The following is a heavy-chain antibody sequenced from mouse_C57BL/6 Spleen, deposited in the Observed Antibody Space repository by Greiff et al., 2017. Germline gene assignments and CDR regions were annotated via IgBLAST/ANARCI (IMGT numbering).Heavy chain of an antibody. V-gene: IGHV1-61*01. J-gene: IGHJ2*01. D-gene: IGHD2-12*01. CDR3: ARRLYPYYFDY. CDR2: IYPSDSET. Sequence: QVQLQQPGAELVRPGSSVKLSCKASGETLTSYWMDWVKQRPGQGLEWIGNIYPSDSETHYKQKFKDKDTWTVDKSSSTAYMQLSSLTSEDSAVYYCARRLYPYYFDYWGQGTTLTVSS. CDR1: GETLTSYW.